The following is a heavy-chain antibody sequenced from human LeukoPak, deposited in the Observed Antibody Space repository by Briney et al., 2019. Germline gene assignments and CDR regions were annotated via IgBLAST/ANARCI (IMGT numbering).Heavy chain of an antibody. D-gene: IGHD6-13*01. V-gene: IGHV3-53*04. Sequence: PGGSLRLSCAASGFTVSSTYMSWVRQAPGKGLEWVSVIYSGGSTNYADSVKGRFTISRHNSKNTLSLQMNSLRAEDTAVYYCAKSASSWPLYYFDYWGQGTLVTVSS. CDR2: IYSGGST. CDR3: AKSASSWPLYYFDY. J-gene: IGHJ4*02. CDR1: GFTVSSTY.